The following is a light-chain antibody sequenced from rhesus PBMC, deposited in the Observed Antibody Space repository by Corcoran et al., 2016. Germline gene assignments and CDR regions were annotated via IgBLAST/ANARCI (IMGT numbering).Light chain of an antibody. CDR2: AAS. Sequence: DIQMTQSPSSLSASVGDTVTITCRASQGISSYLNWFQQKPGKALKLLIYAASSLESGVPSRFSGGGSGTEFTLTISSLQPEDFAAYYCLQHNSYPFTFGPGTKLDIK. V-gene: IGKV1-28*01. CDR3: LQHNSYPFT. CDR1: QGISSY. J-gene: IGKJ3*01.